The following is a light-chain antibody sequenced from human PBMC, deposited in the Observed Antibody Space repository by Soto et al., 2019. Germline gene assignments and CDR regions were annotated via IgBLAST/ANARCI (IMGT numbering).Light chain of an antibody. CDR1: QSVSSN. J-gene: IGKJ2*01. V-gene: IGKV3-15*01. CDR3: QYYNSWPLMYT. CDR2: GAS. Sequence: EIVMTQSPATLSVSPGERATLSCRASQSVSSNLAWYQQKPGQPPRLLMYGASTRATGIPARFSGNGSGTEFTLTISILQSEDFAVYYCQYYNSWPLMYTFGQGTKLEIK.